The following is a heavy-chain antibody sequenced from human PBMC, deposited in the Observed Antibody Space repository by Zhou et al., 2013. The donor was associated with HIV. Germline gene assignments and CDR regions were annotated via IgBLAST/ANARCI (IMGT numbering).Heavy chain of an antibody. D-gene: IGHD4-17*01. CDR3: ARDWIYGDYYYYMDV. CDR2: IYTSGST. Sequence: VQLQESGPGLVKPSETLSLTCTVSGGSISSYYWSWIRQPAGKGLEWIGRIYTSGSTNYNPSLKSRVTMSVDTSKNQFSLKLDSVTAADTAVYYCARDWIYGDYYYYMDVWGKGTTVTVSS. J-gene: IGHJ6*03. CDR1: GGSISSYY. V-gene: IGHV4-4*07.